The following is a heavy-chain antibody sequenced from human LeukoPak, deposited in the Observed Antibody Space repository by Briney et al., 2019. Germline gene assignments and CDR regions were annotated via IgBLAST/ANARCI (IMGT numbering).Heavy chain of an antibody. J-gene: IGHJ4*02. CDR1: GFTFSSYS. D-gene: IGHD3-9*01. Sequence: SGGSLRLSCAASGFTFSSYSMNWVRQAPGKGLEWVSSISSSSSYIYYADSVKGRFTISRDNAKNSLYLQMNSLRAEDTAVYYCARDKEDYDILTGYYLGYWGQGTLVTVSS. CDR3: ARDKEDYDILTGYYLGY. CDR2: ISSSSSYI. V-gene: IGHV3-21*01.